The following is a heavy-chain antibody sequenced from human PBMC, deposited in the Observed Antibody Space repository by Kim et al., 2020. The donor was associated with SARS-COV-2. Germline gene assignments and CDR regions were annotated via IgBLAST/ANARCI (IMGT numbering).Heavy chain of an antibody. CDR1: GFTFSSYA. Sequence: GGSLRLSCAASGFTFSSYAMHWVRQAPGKGLEWVAVISYDGSNKYYADSVKGRFTISRDNSKNTLYLQMNSLRAEDTAVYYCARPSGRSYYNYFDYWGQGTLVTLSS. CDR3: ARPSGRSYYNYFDY. CDR2: ISYDGSNK. V-gene: IGHV3-30-3*01. D-gene: IGHD3-10*01. J-gene: IGHJ4*02.